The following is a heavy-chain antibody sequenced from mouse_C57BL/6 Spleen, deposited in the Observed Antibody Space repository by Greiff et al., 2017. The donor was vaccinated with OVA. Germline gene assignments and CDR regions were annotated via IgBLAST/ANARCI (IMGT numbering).Heavy chain of an antibody. J-gene: IGHJ2*01. Sequence: LQESGPELVKPGASVKISCKASGYAFSSSWMNWVKQRPGKGLEWVGRIYTGDGDTNYNGKFKGKATLTADKASSTAYMQLSSLTSEDSAVYFCARTGLGRDYFDYWGQGTTLTVSS. CDR3: ARTGLGRDYFDY. V-gene: IGHV1-82*01. CDR2: IYTGDGDT. D-gene: IGHD4-1*01. CDR1: GYAFSSSW.